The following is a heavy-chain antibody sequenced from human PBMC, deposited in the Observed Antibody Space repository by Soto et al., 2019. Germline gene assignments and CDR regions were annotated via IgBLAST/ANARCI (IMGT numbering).Heavy chain of an antibody. CDR2: INAGNGNT. V-gene: IGHV1-3*01. D-gene: IGHD5-18*01. CDR1: GYTFTKYA. J-gene: IGHJ4*02. Sequence: QVQLVQSGAEVKKPGASVKVSCKTSGYTFTKYAVDWVRQAPGQGLEWMGWINAGNGNTKYSQKFQGRVTITRDTSATMVYMELSSLRSEDTAVYYCARDPGYSYGYHPPDFWGQGTLVTVSS. CDR3: ARDPGYSYGYHPPDF.